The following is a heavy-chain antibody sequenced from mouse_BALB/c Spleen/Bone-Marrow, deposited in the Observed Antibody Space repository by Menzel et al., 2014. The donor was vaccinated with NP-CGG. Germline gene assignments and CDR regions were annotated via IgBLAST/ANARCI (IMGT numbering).Heavy chain of an antibody. Sequence: QVQLKESGAELVRPGASVKLSCKASGYSFTSYWMNWVKQRPGQGLEWIGMIHPSYTETRLNQRFKDKATLTVDKSSSTAYMQLSSPTPEDSAVYYCARLEGNYGSTFAYWGQGTLVTVSA. V-gene: IGHV1-61*01. D-gene: IGHD1-1*01. J-gene: IGHJ3*01. CDR2: IHPSYTET. CDR3: ARLEGNYGSTFAY. CDR1: GYSFTSYW.